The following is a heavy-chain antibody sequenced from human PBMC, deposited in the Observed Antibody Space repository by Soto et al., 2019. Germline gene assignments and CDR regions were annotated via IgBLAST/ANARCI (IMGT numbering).Heavy chain of an antibody. V-gene: IGHV1-18*01. D-gene: IGHD3-22*01. CDR2: ISAYNGNT. J-gene: IGHJ3*02. Sequence: GASVKVSCKASGYTFTSYGISWVRQAPGQGLEWMGWISAYNGNTNYAQKLQGRVTMTTDTSTSTAYMELRSLRSDDTAVYCCARGESITMIVVVNDAFDIWGQGTMVTVSS. CDR1: GYTFTSYG. CDR3: ARGESITMIVVVNDAFDI.